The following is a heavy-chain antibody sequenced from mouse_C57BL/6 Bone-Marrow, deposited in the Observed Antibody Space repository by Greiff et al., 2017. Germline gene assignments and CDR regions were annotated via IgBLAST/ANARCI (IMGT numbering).Heavy chain of an antibody. D-gene: IGHD1-1*01. CDR2: FHPSDSDT. CDR1: GYTFTSYW. Sequence: QVQLKQPGAELVKPGASVKVSCKASGYTFTSYWMHWVKQRPGQGLEWIGRFHPSDSDTNYNQKLKGKATLTIDKSSSTAYMPLSSLTSEDSAFYYCAKHSYDYGSSSDYWGQGTTLTVSS. CDR3: AKHSYDYGSSSDY. J-gene: IGHJ2*01. V-gene: IGHV1-74*01.